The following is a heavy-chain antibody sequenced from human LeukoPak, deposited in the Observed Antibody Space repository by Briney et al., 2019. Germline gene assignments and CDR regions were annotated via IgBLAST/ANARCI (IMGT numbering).Heavy chain of an antibody. V-gene: IGHV1-69*13. CDR3: ARGGYDFWSGYFYYYYGMDV. CDR2: IIPIFGTA. CDR1: GYTFTTYP. Sequence: GASVKVSCKASGYTFTTYPVNWVRQAPGQGLEWMGGIIPIFGTANYAQKFQGRVTITADESTSTAYMELSSLRSEDTAVYYCARGGYDFWSGYFYYYYGMDVWGQGTTVTVSS. D-gene: IGHD3-3*01. J-gene: IGHJ6*02.